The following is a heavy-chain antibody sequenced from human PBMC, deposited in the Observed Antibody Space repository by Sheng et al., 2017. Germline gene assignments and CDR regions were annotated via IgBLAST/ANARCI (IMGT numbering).Heavy chain of an antibody. D-gene: IGHD3-16*01. CDR1: GDSVSRVNTA. Sequence: QVQMQQSGPGLVKPSQTLSLTFAISGDSVSRVNTAWNWIRQSPSRGLEWLGRTYYRSKWYNDYAPSVKSRMTINPDTSKNQYSLQLNSVTPEDTAVYYCARVGGDWTLEAFDLWGQGT. CDR2: TYYRSKWYN. V-gene: IGHV6-1*01. J-gene: IGHJ3*01. CDR3: ARVGGDWTLEAFDL.